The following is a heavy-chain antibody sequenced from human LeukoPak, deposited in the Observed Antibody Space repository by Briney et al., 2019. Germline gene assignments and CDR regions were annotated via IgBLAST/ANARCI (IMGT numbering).Heavy chain of an antibody. CDR3: ARDYGGNSDFDY. Sequence: GGSLRLSCAASGFTFSSCSMNWVRQAPGKGLEWVSSISSSSSYIYYADSVKGRFTISRDNAKNSLYLQMNSLRAEDTAVYYCARDYGGNSDFDYWGQGTLVTVSS. V-gene: IGHV3-21*01. CDR2: ISSSSSYI. CDR1: GFTFSSCS. J-gene: IGHJ4*02. D-gene: IGHD4-23*01.